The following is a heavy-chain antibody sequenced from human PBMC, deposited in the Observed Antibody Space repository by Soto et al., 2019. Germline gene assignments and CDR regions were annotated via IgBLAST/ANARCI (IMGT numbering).Heavy chain of an antibody. CDR3: ATSNWFDP. CDR2: IYYSGST. CDR1: GGSISSRGYY. Sequence: QLQLXXSGPGLVKPSETLSLTCTVSGGSISSRGYYWGWIRQPPGKGLEWIGTIYYSGSTYYNPSLKSRVTISVDTSKNQFSLKLSSVTAADTAVYYCATSNWFDPWGQGTLVTVSS. V-gene: IGHV4-39*01. J-gene: IGHJ5*02.